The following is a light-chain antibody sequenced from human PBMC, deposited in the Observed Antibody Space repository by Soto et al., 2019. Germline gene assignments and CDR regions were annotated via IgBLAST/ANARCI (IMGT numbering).Light chain of an antibody. CDR1: RSDIGAYNF. CDR2: DVN. J-gene: IGLJ2*01. CDR3: TSWTTSTTMI. Sequence: QSVLTQPASVSGSPGQSITISCTGTRSDIGAYNFVSWYQQHPGEVPKLMLYDVNVRPSGVSNRFSGSKSGNTASLTISGLQAKDEADYYCTSWTTSTTMIFGGGTKVTVL. V-gene: IGLV2-14*03.